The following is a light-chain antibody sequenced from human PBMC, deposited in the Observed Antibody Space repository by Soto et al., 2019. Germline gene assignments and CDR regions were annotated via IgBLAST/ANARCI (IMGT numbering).Light chain of an antibody. V-gene: IGLV2-18*02. Sequence: QSARTQPPSVSGSPGQSVTISCTGTSSDNGSYNRVSWYQQPPGTAPKLMIYEVSNRPSGVPDRFSGSKSGNTASLTFSGLQAEDEADYYCTSYTSSSTYVFGSGTKVTVL. CDR1: SSDNGSYNR. CDR2: EVS. J-gene: IGLJ1*01. CDR3: TSYTSSSTYV.